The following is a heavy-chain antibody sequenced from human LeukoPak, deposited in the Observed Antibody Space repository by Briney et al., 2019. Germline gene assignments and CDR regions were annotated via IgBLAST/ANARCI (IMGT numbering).Heavy chain of an antibody. CDR3: ASLGGYYGSGSYFPSYYYYYYMDV. CDR2: IYYSGST. J-gene: IGHJ6*03. V-gene: IGHV4-39*01. Sequence: SETLSLTCTVSGGSISSSSYYWGWIRQPPGKGLEWIGSIYYSGSTYYNPSLKSRVTISVDTSKNQFSLKLSSVTAADTAVYYCASLGGYYGSGSYFPSYYYYYYMDVWGKGTTVTISS. CDR1: GGSISSSSYY. D-gene: IGHD3-10*01.